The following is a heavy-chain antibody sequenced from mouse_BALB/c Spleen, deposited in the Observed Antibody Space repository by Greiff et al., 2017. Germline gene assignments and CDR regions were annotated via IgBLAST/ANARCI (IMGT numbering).Heavy chain of an antibody. Sequence: DVQLVESGGGLVQPGGSRKLSCAASGFTFSSFGMHWVRQAPEKGLEWVAYISSGSSTIYYADTVKGRFTISRDNPKNTLFLQMTSLRSEDTAMYYCASGGLRYAMDYWGQGTSVTVSS. V-gene: IGHV5-17*02. CDR1: GFTFSSFG. D-gene: IGHD2-4*01. CDR2: ISSGSSTI. CDR3: ASGGLRYAMDY. J-gene: IGHJ4*01.